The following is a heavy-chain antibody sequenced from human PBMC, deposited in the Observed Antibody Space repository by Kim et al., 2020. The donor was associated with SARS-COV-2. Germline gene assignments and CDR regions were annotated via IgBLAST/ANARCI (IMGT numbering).Heavy chain of an antibody. CDR2: IYYSGST. CDR1: GGSISSYY. Sequence: SETLSLTCTVSGGSISSYYWSWIRQPPGKGLEWIGYIYYSGSTNYNPSLKSRVTISVDTSKNQFSLKLSSVTAADTAVYYCARARVATIYFDYWGQGTLVTVSS. CDR3: ARARVATIYFDY. V-gene: IGHV4-59*13. D-gene: IGHD5-12*01. J-gene: IGHJ4*02.